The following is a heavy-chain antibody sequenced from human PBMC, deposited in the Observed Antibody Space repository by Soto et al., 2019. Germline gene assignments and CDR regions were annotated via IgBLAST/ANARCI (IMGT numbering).Heavy chain of an antibody. CDR3: ARAGGYCSGASCYRIFDY. CDR2: IIPIFGTA. J-gene: IGHJ4*02. V-gene: IGHV1-69*12. D-gene: IGHD2-15*01. CDR1: GGTFSSYA. Sequence: QVQLVQSGAEVKKPGSSVKVSCKASGGTFSSYAISWVRQAPGQGLEWMGGIIPIFGTANYAQKFQGRVTITAYECTSIAYMELSSLRSEDTAVYYCARAGGYCSGASCYRIFDYWGQGTLVTVSS.